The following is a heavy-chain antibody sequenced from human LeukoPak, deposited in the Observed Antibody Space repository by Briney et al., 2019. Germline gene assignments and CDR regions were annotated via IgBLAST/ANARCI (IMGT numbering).Heavy chain of an antibody. CDR3: AKDHLTYGDYLRLHY. CDR1: GFTFSSYS. CDR2: ISSSSSYI. J-gene: IGHJ4*02. V-gene: IGHV3-21*01. D-gene: IGHD4-17*01. Sequence: GGSLRLSCAASGFTFSSYSMNWVRQAPGKGLEWVSSISSSSSYIYYADSVKGRFTSSRDNSKNTLYLQMNSLRGEDTAVYYCAKDHLTYGDYLRLHYWGQGTLVTVSS.